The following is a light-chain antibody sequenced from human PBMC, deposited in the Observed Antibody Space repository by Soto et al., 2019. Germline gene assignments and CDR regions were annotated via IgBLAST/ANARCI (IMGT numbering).Light chain of an antibody. J-gene: IGKJ1*01. CDR2: GAS. CDR1: LNIGDS. CDR3: LQTYNLPRT. Sequence: DIQMTQSPSSLSASVGDRVTITCPASLNIGDSLSWFQQKAGKPPTQLIYGASALQSGVLVRFSGSASGTDFTLTIRNMQREDFASYFCLQTYNLPRTFGQGTKVEFK. V-gene: IGKV1-39*01.